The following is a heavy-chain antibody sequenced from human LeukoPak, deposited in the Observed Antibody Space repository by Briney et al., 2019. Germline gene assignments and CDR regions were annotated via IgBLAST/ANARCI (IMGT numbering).Heavy chain of an antibody. Sequence: ASVKVSCKASGYTFTSYGISWVRQAPGQGLEWMGWISAYNGNTNYAQKLQGRVTMTTDTSTSTAYMELRSLRSDDTAVYYCARNSGYCSGGSCYEGTFDYWGQGTLVTVSS. CDR3: ARNSGYCSGGSCYEGTFDY. V-gene: IGHV1-18*01. D-gene: IGHD2-15*01. J-gene: IGHJ4*02. CDR2: ISAYNGNT. CDR1: GYTFTSYG.